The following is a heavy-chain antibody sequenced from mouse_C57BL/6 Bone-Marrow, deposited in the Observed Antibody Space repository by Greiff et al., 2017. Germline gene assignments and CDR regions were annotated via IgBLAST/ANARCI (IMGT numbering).Heavy chain of an antibody. CDR2: INPGSGGT. J-gene: IGHJ2*01. V-gene: IGHV1-54*01. CDR1: GYAFTNYL. CDR3: ARLIYYDYDYCDY. D-gene: IGHD2-4*01. Sequence: VQVVESGAELVRPGTSVKVSCKASGYAFTNYLIEWVKQRPGQGLEWIGVINPGSGGTNYNEKFKGKATLTADNSSSTAYMQLSTLTSEDSAVYFCARLIYYDYDYCDYWGQGTTLTVSS.